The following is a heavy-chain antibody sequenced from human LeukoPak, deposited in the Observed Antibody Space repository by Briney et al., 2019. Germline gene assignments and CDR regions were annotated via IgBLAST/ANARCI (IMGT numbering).Heavy chain of an antibody. J-gene: IGHJ5*02. CDR1: GGSITNYY. D-gene: IGHD5-12*01. V-gene: IGHV4-59*12. CDR2: SYYNGNT. CDR3: ARVEDSGYDYRGRFDP. Sequence: SETLSLTCTVSGGSITNYYWSWIRQPPGKGLEWIGFSYYNGNTNYNPSLKSRVTISVDTSKNQFSLKVSSVTAADTAVYYCARVEDSGYDYRGRFDPWGQGTLVTVSS.